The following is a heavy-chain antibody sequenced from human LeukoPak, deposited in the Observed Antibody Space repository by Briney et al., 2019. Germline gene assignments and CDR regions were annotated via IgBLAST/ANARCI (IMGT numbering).Heavy chain of an antibody. CDR1: GFTFGNYA. D-gene: IGHD3-9*01. V-gene: IGHV3-23*01. Sequence: GGSLRLSCAASGFTFGNYAMYWVRQAPGKGLEWVSGISGRGGGTYFADSVKGRFTISRDNSKNTLYMQMISLRGDDTAVYYCAKATPYYDTLTGYSTPYNWFDPWGQGTLVTVSS. CDR3: AKATPYYDTLTGYSTPYNWFDP. CDR2: ISGRGGGT. J-gene: IGHJ5*02.